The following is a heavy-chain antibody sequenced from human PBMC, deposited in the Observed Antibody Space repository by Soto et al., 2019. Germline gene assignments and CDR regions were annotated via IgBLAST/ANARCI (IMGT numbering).Heavy chain of an antibody. CDR3: ARPAHYNWNERLYDAFDI. V-gene: IGHV4-39*01. J-gene: IGHJ3*02. Sequence: SETLSLTCTVSGGSISSSSYYWGWIRQPPGKGLEWIGSIYYSGSTYYNPSLKSRVTISVDTSKNQFSLKLSSVTAADTAVYYCARPAHYNWNERLYDAFDIWGQGTMVTVSS. D-gene: IGHD1-1*01. CDR2: IYYSGST. CDR1: GGSISSSSYY.